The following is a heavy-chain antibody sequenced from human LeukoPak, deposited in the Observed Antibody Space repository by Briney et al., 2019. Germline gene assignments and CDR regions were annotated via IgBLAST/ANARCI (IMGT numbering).Heavy chain of an antibody. V-gene: IGHV3-23*01. CDR2: ISGSGGST. CDR3: AKRTDYGGNSALDY. Sequence: GGSLRLSCAASGFSFSNYVMSWVRQAPGKGLEWVSAISGSGGSTYYADSVKGRFTISRDNSKNTLYLQMNSLRAEDTAVYYCAKRTDYGGNSALDYWGQGTLVTVSS. J-gene: IGHJ4*02. D-gene: IGHD4-23*01. CDR1: GFSFSNYV.